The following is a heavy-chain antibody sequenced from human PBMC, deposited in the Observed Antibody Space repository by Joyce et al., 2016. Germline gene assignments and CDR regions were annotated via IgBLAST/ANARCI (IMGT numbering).Heavy chain of an antibody. CDR2: ISYDGNNK. D-gene: IGHD4-23*01. Sequence: QVQLVESGGGVVQPGRSLRLSCAASGFTFGDYALHWVRQAPGKGLQWLAVISYDGNNKYYADSVKGRFTLSRDNSKTTLYLQMNSLRTEDTAIYFCARGKGITVVTPRGGSFFDHWGQGTLVTVSS. CDR1: GFTFGDYA. CDR3: ARGKGITVVTPRGGSFFDH. J-gene: IGHJ4*02. V-gene: IGHV3-30-3*01.